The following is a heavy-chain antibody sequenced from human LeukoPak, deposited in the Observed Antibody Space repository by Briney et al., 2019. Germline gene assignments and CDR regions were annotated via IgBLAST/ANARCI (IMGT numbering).Heavy chain of an antibody. J-gene: IGHJ4*02. CDR2: IHPGDSGT. V-gene: IGHV5-51*01. Sequence: GESLQISCLCSGSRFTNYWIGWVRQMPGKGLEWMGIIHPGDSGTRYSPSFQGQVTMSVDESITTAYLQWSSLRASDSAIYYCARGGTYSYGSSDYWGQGTLVTVSS. CDR3: ARGGTYSYGSSDY. CDR1: GSRFTNYW. D-gene: IGHD5-18*01.